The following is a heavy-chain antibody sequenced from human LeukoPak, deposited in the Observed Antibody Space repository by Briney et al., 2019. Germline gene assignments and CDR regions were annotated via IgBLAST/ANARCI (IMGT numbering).Heavy chain of an antibody. J-gene: IGHJ5*02. CDR2: ISGSGDNT. D-gene: IGHD3-3*02. V-gene: IGHV3-23*01. Sequence: PGGSLRLSCAASGFPFSFYAMSWVRQAPGKGPEWVSGISGSGDNTDYADSVRGRFIISRDNSKNTLYLQMNSLRAEDTSLYYCARDPDPPHSWFGPWGQGTLVTVSS. CDR3: ARDPDPPHSWFGP. CDR1: GFPFSFYA.